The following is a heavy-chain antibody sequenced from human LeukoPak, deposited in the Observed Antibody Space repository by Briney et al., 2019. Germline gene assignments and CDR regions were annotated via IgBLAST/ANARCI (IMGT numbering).Heavy chain of an antibody. CDR2: ISGYNGNA. D-gene: IGHD4-11*01. CDR3: ARVLWTVTTYGFDH. CDR1: GYTFSIYS. V-gene: IGHV1-18*01. Sequence: ASVKVSCEASGYTFSIYSISWVRQAPGQGLEWMGWISGYNGNAIYVQKLQGRLTMTTDTSTSTASMELRSLRSDDTAVYYCARVLWTVTTYGFDHWGQGTMVTVSS. J-gene: IGHJ4*03.